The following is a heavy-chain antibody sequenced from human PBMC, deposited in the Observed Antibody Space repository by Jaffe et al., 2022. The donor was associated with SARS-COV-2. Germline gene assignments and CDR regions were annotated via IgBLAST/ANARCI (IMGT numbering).Heavy chain of an antibody. Sequence: EVQLVESGGGLVQPGGSLRLSCAASGFTFSSYWMSWVRQAPGKGLEWVANIKQDGSEKYYVDSVKGRFTISRDNAKNSLYLQMNSLRAEDTAVYYCAREDRYYYDSSGPSDYWGQGTLVTVSS. CDR1: GFTFSSYW. V-gene: IGHV3-7*01. J-gene: IGHJ4*02. CDR3: AREDRYYYDSSGPSDY. D-gene: IGHD3-22*01. CDR2: IKQDGSEK.